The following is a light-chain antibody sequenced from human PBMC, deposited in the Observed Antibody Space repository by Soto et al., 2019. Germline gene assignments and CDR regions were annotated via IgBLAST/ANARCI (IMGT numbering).Light chain of an antibody. CDR3: QQADSLPRT. Sequence: DIQVTQSPSSVSASVGDRVTITCRASQDINSRLAWYQQKPGKAPKLLIYFAFNLESGVPSRFIGSGSGTDFTLTITSLQPEDFATYYCQQADSLPRTFGGGTKVE. J-gene: IGKJ4*01. CDR1: QDINSR. CDR2: FAF. V-gene: IGKV1-12*01.